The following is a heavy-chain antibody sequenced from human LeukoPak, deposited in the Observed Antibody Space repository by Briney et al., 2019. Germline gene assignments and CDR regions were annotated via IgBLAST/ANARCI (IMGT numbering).Heavy chain of an antibody. CDR1: GGSISSYY. CDR3: ARHHSGTNQFDY. CDR2: IYYSGST. J-gene: IGHJ4*02. V-gene: IGHV4-59*08. Sequence: SETLSLTCTVPGGSISSYYWSWIRQPPGKGLEWIGYIYYSGSTNYHPSLKSRVTISVDTSKNHLSLRLSSVTAADTAVYYCARHHSGTNQFDYWGQGTLVTVSS. D-gene: IGHD3-10*01.